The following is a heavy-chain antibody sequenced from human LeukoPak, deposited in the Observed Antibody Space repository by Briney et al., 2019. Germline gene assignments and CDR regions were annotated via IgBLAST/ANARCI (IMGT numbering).Heavy chain of an antibody. V-gene: IGHV1-8*01. Sequence: ASVKVSCKASGYTFTSYDINWVRQATGQGLEWMGWMNPNSGNTGYAQKFQGRVTMTRNTSISTAYMELSSLRSEDTAVYYCARAPKRITIFGVDQTKYYFDYWGQGTLVTVSS. CDR2: MNPNSGNT. D-gene: IGHD3-3*01. CDR3: ARAPKRITIFGVDQTKYYFDY. CDR1: GYTFTSYD. J-gene: IGHJ4*02.